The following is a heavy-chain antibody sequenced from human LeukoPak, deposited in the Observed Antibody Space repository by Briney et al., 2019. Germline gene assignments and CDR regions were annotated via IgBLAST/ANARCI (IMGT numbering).Heavy chain of an antibody. D-gene: IGHD3-10*01. J-gene: IGHJ3*01. CDR2: INPSGGST. CDR1: GYTFTSYY. V-gene: IGHV1-46*01. CDR3: ARDLNYYGSGSWT. Sequence: EASVKVSCMASGYTFTSYYMHWVRQAPGQGLEWMGIINPSGGSTSYAQKFQGRVTMTRDMSTSTVYMELSSLRSEDTAVYYCARDLNYYGSGSWTWGQGTMVTVSS.